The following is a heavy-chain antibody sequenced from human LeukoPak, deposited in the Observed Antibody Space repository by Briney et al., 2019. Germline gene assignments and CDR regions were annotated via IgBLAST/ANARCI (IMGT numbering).Heavy chain of an antibody. CDR2: INPNSSGT. CDR3: ARDADIGYCSSTSCVEFDP. CDR1: GYTFTDYY. Sequence: ASVKVSCKASGYTFTDYYMHWVRQAPGQGLEWMGWINPNSSGTNYAQKFQGRVTMTRDTSISTAYMELSRLRSDDTAVYYCARDADIGYCSSTSCVEFDPWGQGTLVTVSS. V-gene: IGHV1-2*02. D-gene: IGHD2-2*03. J-gene: IGHJ5*02.